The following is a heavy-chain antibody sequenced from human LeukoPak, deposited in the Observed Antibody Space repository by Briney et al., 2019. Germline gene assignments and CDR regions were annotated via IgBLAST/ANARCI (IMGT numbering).Heavy chain of an antibody. CDR1: GYTFTGYY. Sequence: GASVKVSCKASGYTFTGYYMHWVRQAPGQGLEWMGWINPNSGGTNYAQKFQGGVTMTRDTSISTAYMELSRLRSDDTAVYYCARDLFGGYSYGCSGYYFDYWGQGTLVTVSS. CDR2: INPNSGGT. J-gene: IGHJ4*02. D-gene: IGHD5-18*01. CDR3: ARDLFGGYSYGCSGYYFDY. V-gene: IGHV1-2*02.